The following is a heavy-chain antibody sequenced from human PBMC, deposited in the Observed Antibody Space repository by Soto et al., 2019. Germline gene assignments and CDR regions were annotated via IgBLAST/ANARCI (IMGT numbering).Heavy chain of an antibody. CDR2: ISAYNGNT. D-gene: IGHD3-3*01. CDR3: ARAPYDFWSGYYYYYYYMDV. CDR1: GYTFTSYG. Sequence: QVQLVQSGAEVKKPGASVKVSCKASGYTFTSYGISWVRQAPRQGLEWMGWISAYNGNTNYAQKLQGRVTMTTDTSTSTAYMELRSLRSDDTAVYYCARAPYDFWSGYYYYYYYMDVWGKGTTVTVSS. V-gene: IGHV1-18*01. J-gene: IGHJ6*03.